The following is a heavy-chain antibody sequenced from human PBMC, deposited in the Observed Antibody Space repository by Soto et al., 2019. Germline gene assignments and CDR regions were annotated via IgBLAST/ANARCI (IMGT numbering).Heavy chain of an antibody. D-gene: IGHD2-15*01. V-gene: IGHV3-23*01. CDR2: ITGNGVST. Sequence: GGSLRLSCAVSGFTFSNYAMAWVRQAPGKGLEYVSSITGNGVSTYYAHSVKGRFTISRDNSKNTLYVQMNSLTAEDTAIYYCAKGGASNTCIPTGCDPWGQGTLVTVSS. J-gene: IGHJ5*02. CDR1: GFTFSNYA. CDR3: AKGGASNTCIPTGCDP.